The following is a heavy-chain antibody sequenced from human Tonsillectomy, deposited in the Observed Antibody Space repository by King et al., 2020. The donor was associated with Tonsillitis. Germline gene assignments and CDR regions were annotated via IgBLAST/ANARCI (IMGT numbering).Heavy chain of an antibody. V-gene: IGHV4-59*08. J-gene: IGHJ3*02. CDR1: GGSISSYY. CDR3: ARHAEYCSGGSCSYDAFDI. D-gene: IGHD2-15*01. CDR2: IYYSGST. Sequence: QLQESGPGLVKPSETLSLTCTVSGGSISSYYWSWIRQPPGKGLEWIGYIYYSGSTNYNPSLKSRVTISVDTSKNQFSLTRSSGTAADTAVYYCARHAEYCSGGSCSYDAFDIWGQGTMVTVSS.